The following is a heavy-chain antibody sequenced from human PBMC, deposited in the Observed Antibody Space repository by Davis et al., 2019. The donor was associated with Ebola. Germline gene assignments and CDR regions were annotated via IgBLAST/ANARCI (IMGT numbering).Heavy chain of an antibody. V-gene: IGHV4-39*01. J-gene: IGHJ5*02. CDR2: IYYSGST. CDR3: ARHLRRGSYSGWFDP. CDR1: GGSFSGYY. D-gene: IGHD1-26*01. Sequence: MPSETLSLTCAVYGGSFSGYYWGWIRQPPGKGLEWIGSIYYSGSTYYNPSLKSRVTISVDTVKNQFSLKLSSVTATDTAVYYCARHLRRGSYSGWFDPWGQGTLVTVSS.